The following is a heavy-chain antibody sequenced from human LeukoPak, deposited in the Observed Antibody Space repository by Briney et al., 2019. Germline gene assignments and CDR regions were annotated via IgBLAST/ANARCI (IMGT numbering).Heavy chain of an antibody. J-gene: IGHJ4*02. CDR1: GGTFISYA. Sequence: ASVKVSCKASGGTFISYAISWVRQAPGQGLEWMGGIIPIFGTANYAQKFQGRVTITTDESTSTAYMELSSLRSEDTAVYYCARGTYYYDSSGYYLDYWGQGTLVTVSS. V-gene: IGHV1-69*05. CDR2: IIPIFGTA. D-gene: IGHD3-22*01. CDR3: ARGTYYYDSSGYYLDY.